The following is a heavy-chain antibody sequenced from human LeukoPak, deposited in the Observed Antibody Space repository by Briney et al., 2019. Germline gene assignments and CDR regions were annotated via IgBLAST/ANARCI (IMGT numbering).Heavy chain of an antibody. J-gene: IGHJ4*02. D-gene: IGHD2-2*02. V-gene: IGHV3-23*01. Sequence: GGSLRLSCAASGFTFSTFWMSWVRQAPGKGLEWVSAISGSGGSTYYADSVKGRFTISRDNSKNTLYLQMNSLRAEDTAVYYCAKTGYCSSTSCYTPLADYWGQGTLVTVSS. CDR3: AKTGYCSSTSCYTPLADY. CDR1: GFTFSTFW. CDR2: ISGSGGST.